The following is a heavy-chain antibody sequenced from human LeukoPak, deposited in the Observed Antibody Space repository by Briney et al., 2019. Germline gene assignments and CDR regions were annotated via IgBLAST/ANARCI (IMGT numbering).Heavy chain of an antibody. V-gene: IGHV3-53*01. J-gene: IGHJ6*02. CDR3: AKDDLGYHRGMDV. D-gene: IGHD2-2*01. Sequence: GGSLRLSCTASGFTVSSNYMAWVRQAPGKGLEWFSVMYIDGSTYYADSVKGRFTISRDNSKNTLYLQMNSLRAEDTAVYYCAKDDLGYHRGMDVWGQGTTVTVSS. CDR2: MYIDGST. CDR1: GFTVSSNY.